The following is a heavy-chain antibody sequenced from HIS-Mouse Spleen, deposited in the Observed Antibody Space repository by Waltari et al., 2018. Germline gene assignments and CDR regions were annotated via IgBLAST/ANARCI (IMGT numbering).Heavy chain of an antibody. J-gene: IGHJ4*02. V-gene: IGHV3-33*06. Sequence: QVQLVESGGGVVQPGRSLSLSCAASGFTFRSYDMPGVGLSPGKGLEWVAVIWYDGSNKYYADSVKGRFTISRDNSKNTLYLQMNSLRAEDTAVYYCAKDQRGSGSYYIWYWGQGTLVTVSS. CDR3: AKDQRGSGSYYIWY. CDR1: GFTFRSYD. CDR2: IWYDGSNK. D-gene: IGHD3-10*01.